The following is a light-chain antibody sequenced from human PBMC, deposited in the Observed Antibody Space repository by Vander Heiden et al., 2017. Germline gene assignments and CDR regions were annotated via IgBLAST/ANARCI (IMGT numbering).Light chain of an antibody. CDR3: QQYGDSPKT. V-gene: IGKV3-20*01. CDR1: QSLSFAY. CDR2: STS. J-gene: IGKJ1*01. Sequence: EIVLTQSPGTLSLSAGERATLSCRTSQSLSFAYIAWYQQKRGQAPRLLIYSTSSRATGIPDRFSGSGSGTDFALTISRLEPEDSAVYHCQQYGDSPKTFGQGTKVEI.